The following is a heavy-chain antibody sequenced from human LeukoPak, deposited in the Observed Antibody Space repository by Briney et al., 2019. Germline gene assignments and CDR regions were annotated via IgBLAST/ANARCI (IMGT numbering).Heavy chain of an antibody. J-gene: IGHJ4*02. CDR2: MNPNSGNT. CDR1: GYTFTSYD. Sequence: ASVTVSCTASGYTFTSYDINWVRPAPGQGLEWMGWMNPNSGNTGYAQKFQGRVTMTRNTSISTAYMELSSLRSEDTAVYYCARGGSVVVPAAIDYWGQGTLVTVSS. CDR3: ARGGSVVVPAAIDY. D-gene: IGHD2-2*01. V-gene: IGHV1-8*01.